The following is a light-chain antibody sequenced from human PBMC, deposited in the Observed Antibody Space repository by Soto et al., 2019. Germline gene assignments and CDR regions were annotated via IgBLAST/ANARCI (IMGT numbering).Light chain of an antibody. CDR3: QQFYTTLT. CDR1: QTILHSPNNKNA. Sequence: DIVMTQSPDSLAVSLGERATINCKSSQTILHSPNNKNALVWYQQKPGQPPKLLISWTSTRESGVPDRFSGSGSGTDFSLTISGLQAEDVAVYYCQQFYTTLTFGGGTTVEIK. J-gene: IGKJ4*01. V-gene: IGKV4-1*01. CDR2: WTS.